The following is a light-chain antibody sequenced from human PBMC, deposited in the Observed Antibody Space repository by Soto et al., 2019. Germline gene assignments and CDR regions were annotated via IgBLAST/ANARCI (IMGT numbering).Light chain of an antibody. J-gene: IGKJ1*01. CDR3: QQSYSTPRT. CDR1: QSVSSN. CDR2: GAS. Sequence: EIVMTQSPATLSVSPGERATLSCRASQSVSSNLAWYQQKPGQAPRLLIYGASSRATSIPDRFSGSGSGTDFTLTISSLQPEDFATYYCQQSYSTPRTFGQGTKVDIK. V-gene: IGKV3D-15*01.